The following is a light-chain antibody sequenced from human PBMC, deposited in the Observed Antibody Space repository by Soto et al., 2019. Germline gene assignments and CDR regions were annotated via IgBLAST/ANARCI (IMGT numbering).Light chain of an antibody. CDR1: QSVSTN. V-gene: IGKV3-15*01. J-gene: IGKJ3*01. CDR2: AAS. Sequence: ELVMTQSPATLSVSPGDRATLSCRASQSVSTNLAWYQQKPGQAPRLLIYAASTRATGIPARFTGSGSGTEFTLTISSLQSEDFAVYYCQQYDNWPPFTFGPGTKVDIK. CDR3: QQYDNWPPFT.